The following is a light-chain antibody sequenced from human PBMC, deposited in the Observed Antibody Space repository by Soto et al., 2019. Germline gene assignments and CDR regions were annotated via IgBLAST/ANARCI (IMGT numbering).Light chain of an antibody. J-gene: IGLJ2*01. CDR3: CSYGGSNNLV. V-gene: IGLV2-8*01. Sequence: QSALTQPPSASGSPGQSVAISCTGTSSDVGGYDYVSWYQHHPGKAPKLLIYEVIKRPSGVPDRFSGSKSGNTAYLTVSGLQAEDEAFYSCCSYGGSNNLVFGGGTQLTVL. CDR1: SSDVGGYDY. CDR2: EVI.